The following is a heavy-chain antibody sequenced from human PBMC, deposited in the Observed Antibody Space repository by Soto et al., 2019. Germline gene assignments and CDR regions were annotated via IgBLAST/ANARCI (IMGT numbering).Heavy chain of an antibody. Sequence: AGGSLRLSCAAYGFTFSSYSMSWVRQAPGKGLEWVSAISGSGGSTYYADSVKGRFTISRDNSKNTLYLQMNSLRAEDTAVYYCAKDTIYCSGGSCYPGLYYGMDVWGQGTTVTVSS. D-gene: IGHD2-15*01. J-gene: IGHJ6*02. V-gene: IGHV3-23*01. CDR1: GFTFSSYS. CDR2: ISGSGGST. CDR3: AKDTIYCSGGSCYPGLYYGMDV.